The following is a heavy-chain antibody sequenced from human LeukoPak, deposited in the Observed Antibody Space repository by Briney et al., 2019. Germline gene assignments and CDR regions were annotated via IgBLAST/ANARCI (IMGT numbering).Heavy chain of an antibody. Sequence: SETLSLTCSVSGGSISGYYWSWIRQPPGKGLEWIGYIYYSGSTNYSPSLKSRVTISVDTSKNQFSLKLSSVTAADTAVYYCAGDSRSYYDSRGYYGTFDYWGQGTLVTVSS. D-gene: IGHD3-22*01. CDR2: IYYSGST. CDR3: AGDSRSYYDSRGYYGTFDY. CDR1: GGSISGYY. V-gene: IGHV4-59*01. J-gene: IGHJ4*02.